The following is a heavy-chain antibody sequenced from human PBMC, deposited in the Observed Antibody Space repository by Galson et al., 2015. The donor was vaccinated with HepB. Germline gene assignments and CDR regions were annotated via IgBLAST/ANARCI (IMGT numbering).Heavy chain of an antibody. CDR3: ARDGRVPF. CDR2: ISSNGGST. CDR1: GFTFSSYA. J-gene: IGHJ4*02. Sequence: SLRLSCAASGFTFSSYAMHWVRQAPGKGLEYVSAISSNGGSTYYANSVKGRFTISRDNSKNTLYLQMGSLRAEDMAVYYCARDGRVPFWGQGTLVTVSS. V-gene: IGHV3-64*01. D-gene: IGHD2-2*01.